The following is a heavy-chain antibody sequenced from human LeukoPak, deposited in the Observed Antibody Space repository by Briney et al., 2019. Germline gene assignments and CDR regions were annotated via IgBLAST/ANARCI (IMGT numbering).Heavy chain of an antibody. CDR3: AKDDDSSDYHDWYFDL. V-gene: IGHV3-23*01. CDR2: ITSSGAAT. CDR1: RFTLSAYA. D-gene: IGHD3-22*01. J-gene: IGHJ2*01. Sequence: GGSLRLSRVGSRFTLSAYAMAWVPEAPGKGLEWGSGITSSGAATYYRDSVKGRFTISRDNSNDSLYLQMNRLRAEDTAMYYCAKDDDSSDYHDWYFDLWGRGALIRVSS.